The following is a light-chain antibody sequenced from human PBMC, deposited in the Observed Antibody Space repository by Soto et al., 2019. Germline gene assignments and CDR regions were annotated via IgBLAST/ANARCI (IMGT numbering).Light chain of an antibody. Sequence: DIQMTQSPSTLSASVGDRVTITCRASQSISGSLAWYQQKPGKAPKPLIYAASNVKSGVPSRFSGSGSGTEYTLTISSLQPDDSASYYCQQYNGSWTFGQGTRVEIK. CDR2: AAS. CDR1: QSISGS. V-gene: IGKV1-5*03. J-gene: IGKJ1*01. CDR3: QQYNGSWT.